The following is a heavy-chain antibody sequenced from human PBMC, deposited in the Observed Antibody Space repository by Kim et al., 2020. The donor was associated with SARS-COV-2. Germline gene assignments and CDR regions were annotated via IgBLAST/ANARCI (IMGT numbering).Heavy chain of an antibody. Sequence: TAYATSVKGRFIVSRENSENSLYLQMNSLKAEDTAVYYCARDTAAAMDVWGQGTTVTVSS. CDR3: ARDTAAAMDV. V-gene: IGHV3-72*01. CDR2: T. J-gene: IGHJ6*02. D-gene: IGHD6-25*01.